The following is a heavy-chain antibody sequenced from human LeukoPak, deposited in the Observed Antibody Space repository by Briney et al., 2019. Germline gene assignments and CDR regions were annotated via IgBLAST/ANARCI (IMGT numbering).Heavy chain of an antibody. J-gene: IGHJ4*02. CDR2: ISGSGYST. D-gene: IGHD3-3*01. CDR3: AGVGELRFFEWSPDY. Sequence: GGTLRLSCAASGFSFSSYAMSWVRQAPGKGLEWVSAISGSGYSTYYADSVKGRFTISRDNSKNTLFLQMNSLRGDDTALYYCAGVGELRFFEWSPDYWGQGTLLTVSS. CDR1: GFSFSSYA. V-gene: IGHV3-23*01.